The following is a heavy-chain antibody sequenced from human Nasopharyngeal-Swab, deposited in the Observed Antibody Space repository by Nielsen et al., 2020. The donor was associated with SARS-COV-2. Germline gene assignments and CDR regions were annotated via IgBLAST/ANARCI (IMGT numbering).Heavy chain of an antibody. J-gene: IGHJ4*02. Sequence: GESLKISCAASGFTFSSYWMHWVRQAPGKGLEWVAFIAHDASNEYYGDSVKGRFSISRDNSKSTLYLQMNSLRADDTALYYCADPPFSEYWGQGTLVTVSS. V-gene: IGHV3-30*03. CDR1: GFTFSSYW. CDR2: IAHDASNE. CDR3: ADPPFSEY.